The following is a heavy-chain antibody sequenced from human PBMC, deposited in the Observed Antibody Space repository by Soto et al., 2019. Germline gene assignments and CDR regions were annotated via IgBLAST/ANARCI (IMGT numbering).Heavy chain of an antibody. D-gene: IGHD3-22*01. V-gene: IGHV1-46*01. CDR1: GYTFTSYY. J-gene: IGHJ4*02. Sequence: ASVKVSCKASGYTFTSYYMHWVRQAPGQGLEWMGIINPSGGSTSYAQKFQGRVTMTRDTSTSTVYMELSSLRSEDTAVYYCARDRYLTYYYDSSGYYHFDYWGQGTLGTAPQ. CDR2: INPSGGST. CDR3: ARDRYLTYYYDSSGYYHFDY.